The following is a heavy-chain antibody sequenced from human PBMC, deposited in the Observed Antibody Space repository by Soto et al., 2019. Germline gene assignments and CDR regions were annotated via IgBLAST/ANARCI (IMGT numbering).Heavy chain of an antibody. CDR1: GFTFSSYW. CDR3: ARGYDFVFVYYGMDV. J-gene: IGHJ6*02. D-gene: IGHD3-3*01. Sequence: GGSLRLSCAASGFTFSSYWMHWVRQAPGKGLVWVSRINSDGSSTSYADSVKGRCTISRDNAKNTLYLQMNSLGAEDTAGYYCARGYDFVFVYYGMDVWGQGTTVTVSS. CDR2: INSDGSST. V-gene: IGHV3-74*01.